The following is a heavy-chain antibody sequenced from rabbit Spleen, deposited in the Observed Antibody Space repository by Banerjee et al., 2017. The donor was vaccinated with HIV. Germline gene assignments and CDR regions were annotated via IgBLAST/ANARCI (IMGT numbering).Heavy chain of an antibody. J-gene: IGHJ4*01. CDR2: IIPIFGVT. V-gene: IGHV1S40*01. D-gene: IGHD5-1*01. Sequence: QSLEESGGDLVKPGASLTLICTASGFSFSSGYDMSWVRQAPGKGLEWIGYIIPIFGVTYYANWVNGRFTISSHNAQNTLYLQLNSLTAADTATYFCVREAGYGGYGDGNLWGPGTLVTVS. CDR3: VREAGYGGYGDGNL. CDR1: GFSFSSGYD.